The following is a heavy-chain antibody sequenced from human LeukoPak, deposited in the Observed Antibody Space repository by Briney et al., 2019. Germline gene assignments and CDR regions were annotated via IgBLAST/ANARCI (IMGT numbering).Heavy chain of an antibody. J-gene: IGHJ4*02. CDR1: GFTFSNYG. D-gene: IGHD4-23*01. CDR3: AKVLAVTSYGAKSVFDH. CDR2: IWYDVSNK. Sequence: GGSLRLSCAASGFTFSNYGMHWVRQAPGKGLEWVAFIWYDVSNKYYADSVKGRFTISRDNSKNTVYLQMNSLRAEDTAVYYCAKVLAVTSYGAKSVFDHWGQGTLVTVSS. V-gene: IGHV3-30*02.